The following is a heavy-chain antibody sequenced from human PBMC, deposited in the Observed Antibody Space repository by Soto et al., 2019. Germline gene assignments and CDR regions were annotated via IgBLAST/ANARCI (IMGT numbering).Heavy chain of an antibody. Sequence: SVNVSWKAAGGAFSIYAISWGRQAPGQGLEWMGGIIPIFGTANYAQKFQGRVTITADESTSTAYMELSSLRSEDTAVYYCARVVSGRQEYTRYCSSTSCYQEGWFDPWGQGTLVTVSS. V-gene: IGHV1-69*13. CDR3: ARVVSGRQEYTRYCSSTSCYQEGWFDP. J-gene: IGHJ5*02. CDR1: GGAFSIYA. CDR2: IIPIFGTA. D-gene: IGHD2-2*01.